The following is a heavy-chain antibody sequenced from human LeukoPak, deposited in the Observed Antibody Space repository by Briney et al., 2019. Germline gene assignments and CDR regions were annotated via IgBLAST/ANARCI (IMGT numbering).Heavy chain of an antibody. J-gene: IGHJ5*02. D-gene: IGHD6-6*01. V-gene: IGHV3-74*01. CDR3: ASSSYSSSSS. CDR2: IKSDGST. CDR1: GFTFSSYW. Sequence: PGGSLRLSCAASGFTFSSYWMHWVRQAPGKGLVWVSRIKSDGSTNYADSVKGRFTISRDNAENTVSLQMNSPRAEDTALYYCASSSYSSSSSWGQGTLVTVSS.